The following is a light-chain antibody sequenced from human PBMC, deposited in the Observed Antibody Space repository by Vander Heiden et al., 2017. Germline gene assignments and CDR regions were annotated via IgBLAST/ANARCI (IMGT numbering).Light chain of an antibody. CDR3: YCAPDHIGV. CDR2: KDT. J-gene: IGLJ3*02. V-gene: IGLV3-27*01. Sequence: SYDFTQPSAVSVSPGQTATITCSGDAVARKYVRWFQQKPGQAPVLVIYKDTERPSEIPERFSGSSSGTTVTLTISGAQVDDEADYYCYCAPDHIGVFGGGTKLTVL. CDR1: AVARKY.